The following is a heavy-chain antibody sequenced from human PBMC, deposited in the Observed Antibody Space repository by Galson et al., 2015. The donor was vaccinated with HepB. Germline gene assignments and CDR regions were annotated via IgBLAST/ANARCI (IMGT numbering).Heavy chain of an antibody. CDR2: ISAYNGNT. D-gene: IGHD4-11*01. CDR1: GYTFTSYG. CDR3: ARDDYSNYEEERKGFDY. Sequence: SVKVSCKASGYTFTSYGISWVRQAPGQGLEWMGWISAYNGNTNYAQKLQGRVTMTTDTSTSTAYMELRSLRSDDTAVYYCARDDYSNYEEERKGFDYWGQGTLVTVSS. J-gene: IGHJ4*02. V-gene: IGHV1-18*01.